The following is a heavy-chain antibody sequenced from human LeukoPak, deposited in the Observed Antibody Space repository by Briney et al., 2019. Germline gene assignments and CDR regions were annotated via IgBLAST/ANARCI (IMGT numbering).Heavy chain of an antibody. V-gene: IGHV3-23*01. J-gene: IGHJ4*02. CDR1: GFTFSSYA. CDR2: ISGSGGST. D-gene: IGHD5-24*01. Sequence: PGGSLRLSCAASGFTFSSYAMSWVRQAPGKGLEWVSAISGSGGSTYYADSVKGRFTISRDNSKNTLYLQMNSLRAEDTVVYYCAKDFLEMATMNAVYRYFDYWGQGTLVTVSS. CDR3: AKDFLEMATMNAVYRYFDY.